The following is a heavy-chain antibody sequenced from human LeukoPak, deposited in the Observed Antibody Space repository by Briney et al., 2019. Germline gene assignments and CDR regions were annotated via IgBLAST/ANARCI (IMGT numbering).Heavy chain of an antibody. J-gene: IGHJ5*02. CDR1: GFTFSSYE. V-gene: IGHV3-48*03. D-gene: IGHD3-10*01. CDR2: ISSSGSTI. CDR3: ARGLWFGESHGKFDP. Sequence: PGGSLRLSCAASGFTFSSYEMNWVRQAPGKGLEWVSYISSSGSTIYYADSVKGRFTISRDNAKNSLYLQMNSLRAEDTAVYYCARGLWFGESHGKFDPWGQGTLVTVSS.